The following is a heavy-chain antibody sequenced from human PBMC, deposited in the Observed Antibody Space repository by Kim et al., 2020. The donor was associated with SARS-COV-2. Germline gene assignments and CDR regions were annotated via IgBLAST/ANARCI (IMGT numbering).Heavy chain of an antibody. D-gene: IGHD3-22*01. V-gene: IGHV3-33*01. J-gene: IGHJ4*02. CDR3: ASQIVVPSFFDY. Sequence: YYADSVKGRFTISRDNSKNTLYLQMNSLRAEDTAVYYCASQIVVPSFFDYWGQGTLVTVSS.